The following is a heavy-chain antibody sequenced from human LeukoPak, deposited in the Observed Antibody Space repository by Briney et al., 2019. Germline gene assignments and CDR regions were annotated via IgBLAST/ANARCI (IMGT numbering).Heavy chain of an antibody. CDR1: GFSLSTSGVG. D-gene: IGHD6-13*01. CDR2: IYWDDDK. V-gene: IGHV2-5*02. J-gene: IGHJ4*02. Sequence: SGPTLVKPTQPLTLTCTFSGFSLSTSGVGVGWIRQPPGKALEWLALIYWDDDKRYSPSLKSRLTITKDTSKNQVVLTMTNMDPVDTATYYCAHRLSRIAAAGEQFDYWGQGTLVTVSS. CDR3: AHRLSRIAAAGEQFDY.